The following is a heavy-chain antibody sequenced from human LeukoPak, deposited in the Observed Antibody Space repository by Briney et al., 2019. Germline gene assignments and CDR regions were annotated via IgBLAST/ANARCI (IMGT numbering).Heavy chain of an antibody. J-gene: IGHJ5*02. CDR2: ITGSATTT. CDR1: XFTFNTFG. Sequence: GSXXLXCXTXXFTFNTFGMHWVRQAPGKGLEWVSYITGSATTTYYADSVKGRFTISRDNGKNSLYLQMNSLRAEDTSVYYCARDVGYRSWFDPWGQGTLVIVSS. V-gene: IGHV3-48*01. CDR3: ARDVGYRSWFDP. D-gene: IGHD5-18*01.